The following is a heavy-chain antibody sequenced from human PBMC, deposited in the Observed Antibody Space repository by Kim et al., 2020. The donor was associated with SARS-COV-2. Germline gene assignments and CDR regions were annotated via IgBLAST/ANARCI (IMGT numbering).Heavy chain of an antibody. CDR1: GFTFSSYS. CDR2: ISSSSSYI. D-gene: IGHD3-22*01. CDR3: ARDAISPGRYYYDSSGYLH. Sequence: GGSLRLSCAASGFTFSSYSMNWLRQAPGKGLEWVSSISSSSSYIYYADSVKGRFTISRDNAKNSLYLQMNSLRAEDTAVYYCARDAISPGRYYYDSSGYLHWGQGTLVTVSS. V-gene: IGHV3-21*01. J-gene: IGHJ4*02.